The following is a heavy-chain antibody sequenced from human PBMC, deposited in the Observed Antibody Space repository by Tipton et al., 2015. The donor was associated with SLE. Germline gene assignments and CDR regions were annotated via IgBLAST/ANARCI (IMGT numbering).Heavy chain of an antibody. CDR3: ARVFYGDYFDY. V-gene: IGHV4-61*09. Sequence: TLSLTCTVSGGSISSGSYYWSWIRQPAGKGLEWIGHIYNSGSTNYNPSLKSRVTISVDTSKNQFSLKLSSVTAADTAVHYCARVFYGDYFDYWGQGTLVTVSS. CDR2: IYNSGST. J-gene: IGHJ4*02. D-gene: IGHD4-17*01. CDR1: GGSISSGSYY.